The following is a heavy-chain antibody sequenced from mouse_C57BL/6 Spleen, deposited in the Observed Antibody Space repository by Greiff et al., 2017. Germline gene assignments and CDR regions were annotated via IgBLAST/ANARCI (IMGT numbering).Heavy chain of an antibody. CDR1: GYTFTSYW. D-gene: IGHD1-1*01. V-gene: IGHV1-61*01. CDR3: ARGGYGSGCDY. J-gene: IGHJ2*01. CDR2: IYPSDSET. Sequence: QVQLQQPGAELVRPGSSVKLSCKASGYTFTSYWMDWVKQRPGQGLEWIGNIYPSDSETHYNQKFKDKATLTVDKSSSTAYMQLSSLTSDDSAVYSCARGGYGSGCDYWGQGTTLTVSS.